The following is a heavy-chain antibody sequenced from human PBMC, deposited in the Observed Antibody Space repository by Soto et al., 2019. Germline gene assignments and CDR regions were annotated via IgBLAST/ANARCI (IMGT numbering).Heavy chain of an antibody. CDR3: ARGRRLKHAFDI. CDR2: INHSGST. CDR1: GGSFSGYY. J-gene: IGHJ3*02. Sequence: SETLSLTCAVYGGSFSGYYWSWIRQPPGKGLEWIGEINHSGSTNYNPSLKSRVTISVDTSKNHFSLKLSSVTAADTSVYYCARGRRLKHAFDICGQGTRVTVSS. V-gene: IGHV4-34*01.